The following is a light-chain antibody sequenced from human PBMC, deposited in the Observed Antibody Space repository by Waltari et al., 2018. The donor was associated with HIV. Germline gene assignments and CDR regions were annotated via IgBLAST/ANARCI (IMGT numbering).Light chain of an antibody. CDR2: EVS. CDR1: SSDVGSYTL. V-gene: IGLV2-23*02. CDR3: CSYAGSSTV. J-gene: IGLJ2*01. Sequence: QSALTQPASVSGSPGQSITISCTGTSSDVGSYTLVSWYQQHPGKAPKLMIYEVSKRPSVVSNRFSGSKSGNTASLTISGLEAEDEADYYCCSYAGSSTVFGGGTKLTVL.